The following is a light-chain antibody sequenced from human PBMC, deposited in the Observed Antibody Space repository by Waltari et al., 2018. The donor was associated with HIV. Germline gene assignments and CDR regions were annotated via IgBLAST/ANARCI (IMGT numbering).Light chain of an antibody. CDR2: DVT. CDR3: CSYAGSYTWL. V-gene: IGLV2-11*01. Sequence: QSALTQPRSVSGSPGQSVTISCIGTNSDVGGYNYVSWYRQHPGEAPKLIIYDVTKRPSGAPDRFASAKSVNTASLTVSGLQADDEAEYYCCSYAGSYTWLFGGGTKLTVL. CDR1: NSDVGGYNY. J-gene: IGLJ2*01.